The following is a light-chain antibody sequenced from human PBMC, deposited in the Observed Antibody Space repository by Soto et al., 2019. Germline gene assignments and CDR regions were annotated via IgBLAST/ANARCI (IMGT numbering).Light chain of an antibody. CDR1: QRINSW. CDR2: AAS. Sequence: DIQMTQSPSSVSASVGDRVTITFRASQRINSWLAWYQQRPGKAPKLLIYAASSLQSGVPSRFSGSGFGTDFTLTISSLQPDDFATYYCQQYNSYRTFGQGTKVDIK. J-gene: IGKJ1*01. CDR3: QQYNSYRT. V-gene: IGKV1D-16*01.